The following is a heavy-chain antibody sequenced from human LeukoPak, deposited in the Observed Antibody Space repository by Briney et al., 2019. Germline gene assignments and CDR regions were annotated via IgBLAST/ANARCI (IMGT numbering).Heavy chain of an antibody. CDR1: GGSISSSTYY. CDR3: ARALCGGDCYGENWFDP. D-gene: IGHD2-21*02. V-gene: IGHV4-39*01. CDR2: IYYSGTT. J-gene: IGHJ5*02. Sequence: SETLSLTCTVSGGSISSSTYYWGWIRQPPGKGLEWIGSIYYSGTTYYDASLKRRVTISVDTSRNQFSLRQSSVTAADTAVYYCARALCGGDCYGENWFDPWGQGTLVTVSS.